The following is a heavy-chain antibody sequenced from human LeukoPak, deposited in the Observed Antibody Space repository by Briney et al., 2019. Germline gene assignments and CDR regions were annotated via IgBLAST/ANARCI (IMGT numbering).Heavy chain of an antibody. D-gene: IGHD6-19*01. CDR3: AKDHNSGWYRLGDY. CDR2: ICGGGGTT. CDR1: GFTFTNNV. J-gene: IGHJ4*02. Sequence: PGGSLRLSCAASGFTFTNNVVSWVRQAPGKSLEWVSSICGGGGTTYYADSVKGRFAIYRDNSKDTLYLQMNSLRAEDTAVYYCAKDHNSGWYRLGDYWGQGTLVTVSS. V-gene: IGHV3-23*01.